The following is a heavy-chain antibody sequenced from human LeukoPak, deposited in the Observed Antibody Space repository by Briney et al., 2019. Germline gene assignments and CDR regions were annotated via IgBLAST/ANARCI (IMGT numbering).Heavy chain of an antibody. CDR2: TLYRSKWYN. Sequence: SQTLSLTCAISGDSVPSNSASWSWIRQSPSRGLEWLGKTLYRSKWYNDYAVSVKSRITINPDTSKNQFSLQLNSVTPEDTAVYYCARSHYYGMDVWGQGTTVTVAS. J-gene: IGHJ6*02. CDR3: ARSHYYGMDV. V-gene: IGHV6-1*01. CDR1: GDSVPSNSAS.